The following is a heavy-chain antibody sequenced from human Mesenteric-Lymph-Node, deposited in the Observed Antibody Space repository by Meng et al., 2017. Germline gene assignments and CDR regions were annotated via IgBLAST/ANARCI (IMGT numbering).Heavy chain of an antibody. CDR3: ARLGDCRSTNCLDY. CDR1: GGTFSGYY. V-gene: IGHV4-34*01. J-gene: IGHJ4*02. CDR2: INHSGST. D-gene: IGHD2-2*01. Sequence: VQRQTWGAGLCKPSGSLALTCAVYGGTFSGYYWTWIRQSPGKGLEWIGEINHSGSTNYNSSLKSRVTISVDTSKNQFSLKLSAVSAADTAVYYCARLGDCRSTNCLDYWGQGTLVTVSS.